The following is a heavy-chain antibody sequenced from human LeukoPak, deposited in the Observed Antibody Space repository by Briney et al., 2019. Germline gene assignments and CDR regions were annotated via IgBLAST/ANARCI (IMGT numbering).Heavy chain of an antibody. CDR3: ARVRRSLNWFDS. CDR2: VYYSGIT. CDR1: GDSISTTNYY. Sequence: SETLSLTCAVSGDSISTTNYYWGWIRQPPGKGLEWIGIVYYSGITHYNPSLKSRVTILVDTSKNQFSLKLSSVTDADTAVYYCARVRRSLNWFDSWGQGTLVTVSS. D-gene: IGHD3-3*01. J-gene: IGHJ5*01. V-gene: IGHV4-39*01.